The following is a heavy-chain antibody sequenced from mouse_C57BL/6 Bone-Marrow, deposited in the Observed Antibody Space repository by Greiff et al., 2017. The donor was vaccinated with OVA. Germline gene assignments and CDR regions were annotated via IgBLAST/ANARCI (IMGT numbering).Heavy chain of an antibody. CDR2: IYPRSGNT. V-gene: IGHV1-81*01. J-gene: IGHJ2*01. CDR3: AREGDYYGSNYYFDY. Sequence: QVQLQQPGAELARPGASVKLSCKASGYTFTSYGISWVKQRTGQGLEWIGEIYPRSGNTYYNEKFKGKATLTADKSSSTAYMELRSLTSEDSAVYFCAREGDYYGSNYYFDYWGQGTTLTVSS. CDR1: GYTFTSYG. D-gene: IGHD1-1*01.